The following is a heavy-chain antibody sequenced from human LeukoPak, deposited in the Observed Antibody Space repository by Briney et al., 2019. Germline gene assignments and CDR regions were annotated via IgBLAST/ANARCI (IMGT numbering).Heavy chain of an antibody. V-gene: IGHV4-39*01. CDR2: IYYSGNT. J-gene: IGHJ4*02. CDR1: GVSISSSNSY. D-gene: IGHD3/OR15-3a*01. Sequence: PSETLSLTCTVSGVSISSSNSYWGWIRQPPGKGLEWIGSIYYSGNTYYNASLKSQVSISIDTSRNQFSLKLTSVTAADTAVYYCARQTGSGLFILPGGQGTLVTVSS. CDR3: ARQTGSGLFILP.